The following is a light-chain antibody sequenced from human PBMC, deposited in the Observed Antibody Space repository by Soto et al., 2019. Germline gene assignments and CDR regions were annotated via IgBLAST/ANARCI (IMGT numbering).Light chain of an antibody. V-gene: IGKV3D-15*01. CDR3: QQYNECPPLT. J-gene: IGKJ4*01. Sequence: ETVMTQSPATLSVSPGERATLSCRASQNINRNLAWYQQKPSQAPRLLIYGASTRVTGIPVRFSGSGSGTQFTLPISSLPSADFAVYYCQQYNECPPLTFGGGTKVEIK. CDR1: QNINRN. CDR2: GAS.